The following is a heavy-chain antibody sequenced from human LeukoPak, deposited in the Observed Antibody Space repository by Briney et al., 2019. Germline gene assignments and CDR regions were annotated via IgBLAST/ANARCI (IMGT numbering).Heavy chain of an antibody. CDR2: ISSSSNTI. J-gene: IGHJ3*02. V-gene: IGHV3-48*04. CDR1: GFTFSSYS. Sequence: PGGSLRLSCAASGFTFSSYSMNWVRQAPGKGLEWVSYISSSSNTIYYADSVKGRFTISRDDAKNSLYLQMNSLRLEDTAMYYCARRDDFDIWGQGTLVTVSS. CDR3: ARRDDFDI.